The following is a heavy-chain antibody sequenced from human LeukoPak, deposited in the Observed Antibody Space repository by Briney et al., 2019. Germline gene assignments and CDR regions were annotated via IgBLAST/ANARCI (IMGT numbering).Heavy chain of an antibody. V-gene: IGHV7-4-1*02. J-gene: IGHJ6*02. CDR3: ARDTYTSSWYWYGLDV. D-gene: IGHD6-13*01. CDR1: GGTFSSYA. CDR2: INTNTGNP. Sequence: ASVKVSCKASGGTFSSYAISWVRQAPGQGLEWMGWINTNTGNPMYAQGFTGRFVFSLDTSVSTAYLQISSLKAEDTAVYYCARDTYTSSWYWYGLDVWGQGTTVTVSS.